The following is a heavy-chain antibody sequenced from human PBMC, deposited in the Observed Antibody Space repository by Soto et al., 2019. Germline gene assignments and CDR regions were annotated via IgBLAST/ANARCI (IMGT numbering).Heavy chain of an antibody. J-gene: IGHJ5*02. CDR2: IIPIFGTA. CDR1: GGTFSSYA. D-gene: IGHD6-13*01. CDR3: ARVGMSRAAACNREYGWFAA. Sequence: QVQLVQSGAEVKKPGSSVKVSCKASGGTFSSYAISWVRQAPGQGLEWMGGIIPIFGTANYAQKYQGRVKIAADESTSTAYMELSSLRAEDTVVYYCARVGMSRAAACNREYGWFAAWGGGTLVIVSS. V-gene: IGHV1-69*01.